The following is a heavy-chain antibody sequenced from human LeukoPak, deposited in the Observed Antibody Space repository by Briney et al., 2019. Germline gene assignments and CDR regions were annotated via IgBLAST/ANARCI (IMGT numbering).Heavy chain of an antibody. CDR2: IIPIFGTA. D-gene: IGHD5-12*01. V-gene: IGHV1-69*05. CDR3: ASDCRGYSLRVCDY. CDR1: GGTFSSYA. J-gene: IGHJ4*02. Sequence: SVKVSCKASGGTFSSYAISWVRQAPGQGLEWMGRIIPIFGTANYAQKFQGRVTITTDESTSTAYMELSSLRSEDTAVYYCASDCRGYSLRVCDYWGQGTLVTVSS.